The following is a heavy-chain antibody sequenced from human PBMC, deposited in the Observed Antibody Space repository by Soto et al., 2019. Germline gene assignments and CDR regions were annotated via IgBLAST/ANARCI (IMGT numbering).Heavy chain of an antibody. CDR2: ISNSGHAT. V-gene: IGHV3-23*01. CDR1: ECPSRTYD. CDR3: AKVTWSGERC. Sequence: EVQMLESGGDLIQPGGSLRLSCAASECPSRTYDMSWVRQAPGKGLEWVSGISNSGHATHYADSVRGRFTISKDDSKNPLYLQMNSLRADDTAVYYCAKVTWSGERCWGRGTLVTVSS. D-gene: IGHD3-10*01. J-gene: IGHJ4*02.